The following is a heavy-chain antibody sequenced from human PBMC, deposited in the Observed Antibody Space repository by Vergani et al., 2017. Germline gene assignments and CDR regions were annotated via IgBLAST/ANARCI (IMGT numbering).Heavy chain of an antibody. V-gene: IGHV3-30-3*01. CDR1: GFTFSSYA. J-gene: IGHJ4*02. Sequence: QVQLVESGGGVVQPGRSLRLSCAASGFTFSSYAMHWVRQAPGKGLEWVAVISYDGSNKYYADSVKGRFTISRDNSKNTLYLQMNRLRAEDTAVYYCARDSYWRSSGGLCDYWGQGTLVTVSS. CDR3: ARDSYWRSSGGLCDY. D-gene: IGHD6-6*01. CDR2: ISYDGSNK.